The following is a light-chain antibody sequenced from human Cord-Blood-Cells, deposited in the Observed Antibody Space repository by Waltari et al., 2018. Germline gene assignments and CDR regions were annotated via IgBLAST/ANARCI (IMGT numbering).Light chain of an antibody. Sequence: DIQMTQSPSTLSASVGDRVTITCRASQSISSWLAWYHQKPGKAPKLLIYDGSSLESGVPARFSGRGSGTEFSLTISSLQPDDFETYYCQQYNSYWTFGQGTKVEIK. V-gene: IGKV1-5*01. CDR2: DGS. CDR3: QQYNSYWT. J-gene: IGKJ1*01. CDR1: QSISSW.